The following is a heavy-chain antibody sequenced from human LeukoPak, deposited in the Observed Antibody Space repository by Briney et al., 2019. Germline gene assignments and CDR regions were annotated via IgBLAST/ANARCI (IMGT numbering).Heavy chain of an antibody. J-gene: IGHJ3*02. CDR3: ARDEGAKIVFDI. D-gene: IGHD1-26*01. CDR1: GGIFSSYA. CDR2: IIPIFGTA. V-gene: IGHV1-69*13. Sequence: GASVKVSCKASGGIFSSYAITWVRQAPGQGLEWMGGIIPIFGTANYAQKFQGRVTITADESTSTAYMELSSLRSEDTAVYYCARDEGAKIVFDIWGQGTMVTVSS.